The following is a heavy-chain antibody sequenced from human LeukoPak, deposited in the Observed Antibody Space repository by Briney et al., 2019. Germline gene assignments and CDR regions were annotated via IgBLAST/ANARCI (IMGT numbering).Heavy chain of an antibody. J-gene: IGHJ3*02. CDR3: ARGTKVTTYTFDI. CDR2: ISSSSSTI. D-gene: IGHD4-17*01. V-gene: IGHV3-48*01. CDR1: GFTFSSYA. Sequence: GGSLRLSCAASGFTFSSYAMNWVRQAPGKGLEWVSYISSSSSTIYYADSVKGRFTISRDNAKNSLYLQMNILRAEDTAVYYCARGTKVTTYTFDIWGQGTMVIVSS.